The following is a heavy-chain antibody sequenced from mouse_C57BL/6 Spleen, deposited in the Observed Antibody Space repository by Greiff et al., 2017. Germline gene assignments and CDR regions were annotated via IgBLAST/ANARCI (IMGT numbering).Heavy chain of an antibody. CDR3: ASSSFVTTGGFDY. Sequence: VQLQQSGPELVKPGASVKISCKASGYAFSSSWMNWVKQRPGQGLEWIGRIYPGDGDTNYNGKFKGKATLTADTSSSTAYMQLSSLTSEDSAVYFCASSSFVTTGGFDYWGQGTTLTVSS. D-gene: IGHD2-12*01. V-gene: IGHV1-82*01. CDR1: GYAFSSSW. J-gene: IGHJ2*01. CDR2: IYPGDGDT.